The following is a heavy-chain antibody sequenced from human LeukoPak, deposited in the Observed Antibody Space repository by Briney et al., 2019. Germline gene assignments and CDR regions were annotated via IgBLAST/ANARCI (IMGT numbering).Heavy chain of an antibody. CDR2: INPNSGGT. J-gene: IGHJ3*02. Sequence: ASVKVSCKASGYTFTGYYMHWVRQAPGQGLERMGWINPNSGGTNYAQKFQGRVTMTRDTSISTAYMELSRLGSDDTAVYYCAREPVTIFAPPDAFDIWGQGTMVTVSS. V-gene: IGHV1-2*02. CDR1: GYTFTGYY. CDR3: AREPVTIFAPPDAFDI. D-gene: IGHD3-3*01.